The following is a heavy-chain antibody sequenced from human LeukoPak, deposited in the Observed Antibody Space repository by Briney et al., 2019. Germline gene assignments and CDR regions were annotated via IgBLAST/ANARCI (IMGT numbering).Heavy chain of an antibody. D-gene: IGHD3-22*01. CDR3: ARGVRDSSGREYFQH. Sequence: ASVKVSCKASGYTFTSYDINWVRQATGQGLEWMGWMNPNSGNTGYAQQFQGRVTMTRKTSINTAYMELTSLRSEDTAVFYCARGVRDSSGREYFQHWGQGTVVTVSS. J-gene: IGHJ1*01. CDR1: GYTFTSYD. CDR2: MNPNSGNT. V-gene: IGHV1-8*01.